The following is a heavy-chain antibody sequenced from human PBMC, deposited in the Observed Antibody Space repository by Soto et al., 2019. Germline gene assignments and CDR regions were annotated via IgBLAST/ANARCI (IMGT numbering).Heavy chain of an antibody. D-gene: IGHD3-3*02. CDR2: ISSSSSYI. J-gene: IGHJ4*02. Sequence: GGSLRLSCAASGFTFSSYSMNWVRQAPGKGLEWVSSISSSSSYIYYADSVKGRFTISRDNAKNSLYPQMNSLRAEDTAVYYCARNIFGVVITPYYFDYWGQGTLVTVSS. CDR3: ARNIFGVVITPYYFDY. CDR1: GFTFSSYS. V-gene: IGHV3-21*01.